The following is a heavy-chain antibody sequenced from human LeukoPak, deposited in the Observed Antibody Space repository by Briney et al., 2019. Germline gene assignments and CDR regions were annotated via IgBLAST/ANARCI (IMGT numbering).Heavy chain of an antibody. J-gene: IGHJ1*01. D-gene: IGHD2-2*01. CDR2: ISSSGSST. Sequence: PGGSLRLSCAASGFTFDIYSMNWVRQAPGKGLEWVSTISSSGSSTYYADSVRGRFTISRDNSKDTLYLQMNSLRAEDTAVYYCAILGYCSSTSCYSPTEYFQHWGQGTLVTVSS. CDR3: AILGYCSSTSCYSPTEYFQH. CDR1: GFTFDIYS. V-gene: IGHV3-23*01.